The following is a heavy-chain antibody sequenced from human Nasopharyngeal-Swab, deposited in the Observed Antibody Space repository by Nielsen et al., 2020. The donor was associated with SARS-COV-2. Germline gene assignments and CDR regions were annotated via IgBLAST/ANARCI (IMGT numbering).Heavy chain of an antibody. D-gene: IGHD2-2*01. CDR1: GFTFSSYG. CDR3: AKDRYCSSTSCHYYYYYYMDV. J-gene: IGHJ6*03. CDR2: IRYDGSNK. Sequence: GESLKISCAASGFTFSSYGMHWVRQAPGKGLEWVAFIRYDGSNKYYADSVKGRFTISRDNSKNTLYLQMNSLRAEDTAAYYCAKDRYCSSTSCHYYYYYYMDVWGKGTTVTVSS. V-gene: IGHV3-30*02.